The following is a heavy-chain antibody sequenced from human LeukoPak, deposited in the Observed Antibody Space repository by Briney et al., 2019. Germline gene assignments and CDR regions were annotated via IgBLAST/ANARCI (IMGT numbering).Heavy chain of an antibody. J-gene: IGHJ3*02. CDR2: IYTSGST. Sequence: SETLSLTCAVYGGSFSGYYWSWIRQPAGKGLEWIGRIYTSGSTNYNPSLKSRVTISVDTSKNQFSLKLSSVTAADTAVYYCARVDIVATIEAFDIWGQGTMVTVSS. CDR1: GGSFSGYY. D-gene: IGHD5-12*01. V-gene: IGHV4-59*10. CDR3: ARVDIVATIEAFDI.